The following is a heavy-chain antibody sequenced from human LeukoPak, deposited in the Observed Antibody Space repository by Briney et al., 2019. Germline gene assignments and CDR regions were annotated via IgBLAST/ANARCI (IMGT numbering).Heavy chain of an antibody. CDR3: ARGDHEY. CDR2: IRDDGSGQ. V-gene: IGHV3-7*01. Sequence: GGSLRLSCTASGFTFSGYSMNWIRQAPGKGLEWVASIRDDGSGQFYVDSVKGRFTISRDDAKNSLFLQMNSLRADDTAVYYCARGDHEYWGQGTLVTVSS. CDR1: GFTFSGYS. J-gene: IGHJ4*02.